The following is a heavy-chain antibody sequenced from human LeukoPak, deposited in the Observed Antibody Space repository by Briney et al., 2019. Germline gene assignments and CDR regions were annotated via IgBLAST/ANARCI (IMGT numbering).Heavy chain of an antibody. V-gene: IGHV1-18*01. D-gene: IGHD6-13*01. CDR3: ARVTDSSSWYSDNWFDP. Sequence: ASVKVSCKASGYTFTSYGISWVRQAPGQGLEWMGWISAYNGNTNYAQKPQGRVTMTTDTSTSTAYMELRSPRSDDTAVYYCARVTDSSSWYSDNWFDPWGQGTLVTVSS. J-gene: IGHJ5*02. CDR1: GYTFTSYG. CDR2: ISAYNGNT.